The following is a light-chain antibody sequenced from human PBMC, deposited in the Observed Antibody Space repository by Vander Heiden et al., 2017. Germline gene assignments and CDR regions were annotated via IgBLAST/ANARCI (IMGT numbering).Light chain of an antibody. CDR1: QSVSSSY. CDR2: GAS. J-gene: IGKJ5*01. V-gene: IGKV3-20*01. Sequence: EIVLTQSPRTLSLSPGERATLSCRASQSVSSSYLAWYQQKPGQAPRLLIYGASSRDSGIPDRFSGSGSGTDFTLTISRLEPEDFAMYYCQQCWSSPEVTFGQGTRLEIK. CDR3: QQCWSSPEVT.